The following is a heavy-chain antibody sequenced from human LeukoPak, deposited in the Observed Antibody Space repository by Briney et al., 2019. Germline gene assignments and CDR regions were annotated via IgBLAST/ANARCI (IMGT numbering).Heavy chain of an antibody. CDR1: GFTFSSYG. V-gene: IGHV3-30*03. CDR2: ISYDGSNK. D-gene: IGHD6-19*01. CDR3: ARAPPFTYSSGWYRGLDSYYFDY. J-gene: IGHJ4*02. Sequence: GGSLRLSCAASGFTFSSYGMHWVRQAPGKGLEWVAVISYDGSNKYYADSVKGRFTISRDNSKNTLYLQMNSLRAEDTAVYYCARAPPFTYSSGWYRGLDSYYFDYWGQGTLVTVSS.